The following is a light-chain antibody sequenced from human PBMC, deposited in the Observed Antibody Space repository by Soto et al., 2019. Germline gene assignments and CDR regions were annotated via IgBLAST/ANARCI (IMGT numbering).Light chain of an antibody. CDR3: QQYNSYPNT. Sequence: DIQMTQSPSNLSASVGDRVTITCRASRSISSWLAWYQQKPGKAPNLLIYDASSLESGVPSRFSGSGSGTEFTLTSSSRQPDDFATYYCQQYNSYPNTFGQGTNLEIK. J-gene: IGKJ2*01. CDR2: DAS. CDR1: RSISSW. V-gene: IGKV1-5*01.